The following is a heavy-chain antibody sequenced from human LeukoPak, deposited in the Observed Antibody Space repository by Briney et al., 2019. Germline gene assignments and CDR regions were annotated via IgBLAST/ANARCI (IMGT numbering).Heavy chain of an antibody. Sequence: PGGSLRLSCAASGFTFSSYWMHWVRQAPGKGLVWVSRINSDGSSTSYADSVKGRFTISRDNAKNTLYLQMSSLRAEDTAVYYCARNGRVAGKDAFDIWGQGTMVTVSS. J-gene: IGHJ3*02. CDR2: INSDGSST. D-gene: IGHD3-10*01. V-gene: IGHV3-74*01. CDR3: ARNGRVAGKDAFDI. CDR1: GFTFSSYW.